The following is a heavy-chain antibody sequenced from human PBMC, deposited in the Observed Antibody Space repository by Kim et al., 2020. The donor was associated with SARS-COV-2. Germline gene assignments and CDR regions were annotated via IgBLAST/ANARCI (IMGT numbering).Heavy chain of an antibody. CDR2: IGAGGDHT. CDR1: GFPFSACG. D-gene: IGHD6-19*01. V-gene: IGHV3-21*01. CDR3: STDGSGWSRDH. J-gene: IGHJ4*02. Sequence: GGSLRLSCAASGFTSGFPFSACGMTWVRQAPGKGLEWVSTIGAGGDHTFYPDSMRGRFTVSRDNAKNSVYLQVNNVRPNDTAVYYWSTDGSGWSRDHWGQGTLVTVSS.